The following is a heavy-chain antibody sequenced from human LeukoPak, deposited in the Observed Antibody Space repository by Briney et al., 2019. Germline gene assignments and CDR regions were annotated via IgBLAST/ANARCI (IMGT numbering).Heavy chain of an antibody. D-gene: IGHD3-3*01. J-gene: IGHJ6*02. CDR2: INPNSGGT. CDR3: ARDPGYDFWSGYYIDYGMDV. V-gene: IGHV1-2*02. Sequence: GASVKVSCKASGYTFTGYYMHWVRPAPGQGLEWMGWINPNSGGTNYAQKFQGRVTMTRDTSISTAYMELSRLRSDDTAVYYCARDPGYDFWSGYYIDYGMDVWGQGTTVTVSS. CDR1: GYTFTGYY.